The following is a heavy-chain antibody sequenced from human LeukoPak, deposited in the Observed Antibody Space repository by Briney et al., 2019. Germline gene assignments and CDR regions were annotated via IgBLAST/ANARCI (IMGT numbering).Heavy chain of an antibody. V-gene: IGHV4-30-4*01. CDR2: IYYSGST. Sequence: PSQTLSLTCTVSGGSISSGDYYWSWIRQPPGKGLEWIGYIYYSGSTYYNPSLKSRVTISVDTSKNQFSLKLSSVTAADTAVYYCARATLPHSYGSYRFDYWGQGTLVTVSS. CDR1: GGSISSGDYY. CDR3: ARATLPHSYGSYRFDY. D-gene: IGHD5-18*01. J-gene: IGHJ4*02.